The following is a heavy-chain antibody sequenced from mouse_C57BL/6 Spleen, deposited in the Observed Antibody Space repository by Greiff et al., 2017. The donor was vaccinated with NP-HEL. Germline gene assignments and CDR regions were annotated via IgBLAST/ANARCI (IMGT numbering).Heavy chain of an antibody. J-gene: IGHJ3*01. CDR2: ISYSGST. Sequence: EVKLVESGPGLAQPSQTLSLTCSVTGYSITSDYWNWIRKFPGNKLEYMGYISYSGSTYYNPSLKSLISITRDTSKNQYYLQLNSVTTEDTATYYCARSGYDYDGGFAYWGQGTLVTVSA. V-gene: IGHV3-8*01. CDR3: ARSGYDYDGGFAY. CDR1: GYSITSDY. D-gene: IGHD2-4*01.